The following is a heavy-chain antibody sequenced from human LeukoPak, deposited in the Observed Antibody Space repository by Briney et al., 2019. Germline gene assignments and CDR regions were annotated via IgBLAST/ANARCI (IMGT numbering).Heavy chain of an antibody. CDR3: ARRNRLWFGDPSHFDY. CDR2: IYPGDSDT. V-gene: IGHV5-51*01. CDR1: GYSFTSYW. Sequence: GESLKISCKGSGYSFTSYWIGWVCQMPGKGLEWMGIIYPGDSDTRYSPSFQGQVTISADKSISTAYLQWSSLKASDTAMYYCARRNRLWFGDPSHFDYWGQGTLVTVSS. D-gene: IGHD3-10*01. J-gene: IGHJ4*02.